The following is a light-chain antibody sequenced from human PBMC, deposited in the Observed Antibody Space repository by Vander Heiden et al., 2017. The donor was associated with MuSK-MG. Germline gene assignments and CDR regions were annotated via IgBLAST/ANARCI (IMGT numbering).Light chain of an antibody. CDR1: QSVSSN. Sequence: EIVMTQSPATLSVSPGERATLSCRASQSVSSNLAWYQQKPGQPPRLLIYGASTRATGFPARFSGSGSGTEFTLTISSLQSEDFAVYYCQQDSNWPRTFGQGTKVEIK. CDR2: GAS. V-gene: IGKV3-15*01. CDR3: QQDSNWPRT. J-gene: IGKJ1*01.